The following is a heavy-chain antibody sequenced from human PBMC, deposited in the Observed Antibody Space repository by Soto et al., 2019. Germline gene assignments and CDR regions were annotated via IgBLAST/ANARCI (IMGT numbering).Heavy chain of an antibody. CDR3: ARHQGLATIPRGNYYYGMDV. D-gene: IGHD5-12*01. Sequence: PGESLKISCKGSGYSFTSYWIGWVRQMPGKGLEWMGIIYPGDSDTRYSPSFQGQVTISADKSISTAYLQWSSLKASDTAMYYCARHQGLATIPRGNYYYGMDVWGQGTTVTVSS. J-gene: IGHJ6*02. V-gene: IGHV5-51*01. CDR1: GYSFTSYW. CDR2: IYPGDSDT.